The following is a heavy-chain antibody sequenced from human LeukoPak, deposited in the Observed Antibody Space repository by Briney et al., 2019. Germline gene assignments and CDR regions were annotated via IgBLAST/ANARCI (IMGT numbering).Heavy chain of an antibody. V-gene: IGHV1-2*02. CDR1: GYTFTGYY. CDR2: INPNSGGT. Sequence: GASVKVSCKASGYTFTGYYMHWVRQAPGQGLEWMGWINPNSGGTNYAQKFQGRVTMTRDMSTSTVYMELSSLRSEDTAVYYCARDGMGATPPNDAFDIWGQGTMVTVSS. D-gene: IGHD1-26*01. CDR3: ARDGMGATPPNDAFDI. J-gene: IGHJ3*02.